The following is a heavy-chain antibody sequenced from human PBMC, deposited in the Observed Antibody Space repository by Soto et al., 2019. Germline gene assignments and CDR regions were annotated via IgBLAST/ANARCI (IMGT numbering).Heavy chain of an antibody. Sequence: GGSLRLSCAASGFTFTRYSMNWVRQAPGKGLEWVSSISSTTNYIYYADSMKGRFTVSRDNAKNSVYLDMNSLSAEDTAVYYCARESEDLTSNFDYWGRGTLVTVSS. V-gene: IGHV3-21*01. CDR3: ARESEDLTSNFDY. CDR2: ISSTTNYI. CDR1: GFTFTRYS. J-gene: IGHJ4*02.